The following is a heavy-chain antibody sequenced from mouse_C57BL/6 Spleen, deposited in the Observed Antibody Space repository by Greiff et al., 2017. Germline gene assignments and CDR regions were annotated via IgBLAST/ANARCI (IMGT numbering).Heavy chain of an antibody. CDR1: GYSITSGYY. V-gene: IGHV3-6*01. D-gene: IGHD2-1*01. CDR3: ASSLYYGYFDY. CDR2: ISYDGSN. Sequence: EVQLQQSGPGLVKPSQSLSLTCSVTGYSITSGYYWNWIRQFPGNKLEWMGYISYDGSNNYNPSLKNRISITRDTSKNQFFLKLNSVTTEDTATYYCASSLYYGYFDYWGQGTTLTVSS. J-gene: IGHJ2*01.